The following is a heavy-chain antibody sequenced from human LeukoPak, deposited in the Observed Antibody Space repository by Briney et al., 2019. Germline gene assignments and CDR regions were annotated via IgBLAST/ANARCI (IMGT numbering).Heavy chain of an antibody. J-gene: IGHJ4*02. D-gene: IGHD3-10*01. CDR3: ARGRSYYYGSGSFWVDY. CDR2: INHSGST. Sequence: SETLSLTCAVYGGSFSGYYWSWIRQPPGKGLEWIGEINHSGSTNYNPSLKSRVTISVDTSKNQLSLKLSSVTAADTAVYYCARGRSYYYGSGSFWVDYWGQGTLVTVSS. V-gene: IGHV4-34*01. CDR1: GGSFSGYY.